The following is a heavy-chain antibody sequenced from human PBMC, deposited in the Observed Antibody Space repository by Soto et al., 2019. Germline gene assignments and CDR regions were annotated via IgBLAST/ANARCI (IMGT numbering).Heavy chain of an antibody. CDR3: AREGMVRGVVYYGMDV. V-gene: IGHV3-48*03. J-gene: IGHJ6*02. D-gene: IGHD3-10*01. CDR1: GFTFSSYE. Sequence: PGGSLRLSCAASGFTFSSYEMNWVRQAPGKGLEWVSYISSSGSTIYYADSVKGRFTISRDNAKNSLYLQMNSLRAEDTAVYYCAREGMVRGVVYYGMDVWGQGTTVTVSS. CDR2: ISSSGSTI.